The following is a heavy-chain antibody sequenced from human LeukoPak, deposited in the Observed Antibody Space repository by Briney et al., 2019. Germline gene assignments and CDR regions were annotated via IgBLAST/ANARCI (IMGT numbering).Heavy chain of an antibody. Sequence: PGGSLRLSCAASGFTFSNAWMSWVRQAPGKGLEWVGRIKSKTDGGTTDYAAPVKGRFTISRDDSKNTLYLQMNSLKTEDTAFYYCSNLDDYYGSEYWGQGTLVTVSS. V-gene: IGHV3-15*01. J-gene: IGHJ4*02. CDR1: GFTFSNAW. D-gene: IGHD3-10*01. CDR3: SNLDDYYGSEY. CDR2: IKSKTDGGTT.